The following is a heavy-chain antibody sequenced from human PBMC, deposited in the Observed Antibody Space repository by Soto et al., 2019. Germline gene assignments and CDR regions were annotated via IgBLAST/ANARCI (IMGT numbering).Heavy chain of an antibody. V-gene: IGHV4-31*03. CDR3: ARKRDGYNEGYFDY. CDR2: IYYSGST. D-gene: IGHD5-12*01. J-gene: IGHJ4*02. Sequence: KPSETLSLTCTVSGGSISSGGYYWSWIRQHPGKGLEWIGYIYYSGSTYYNPSLKSRVTISVDTSKNQFSLKLSSVTAADTAVYYCARKRDGYNEGYFDYWGQGTLVTVSS. CDR1: GGSISSGGYY.